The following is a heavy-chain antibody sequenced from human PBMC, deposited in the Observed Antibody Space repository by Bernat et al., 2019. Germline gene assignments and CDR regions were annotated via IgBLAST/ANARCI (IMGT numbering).Heavy chain of an antibody. Sequence: EVQLVESGGGLVEPGGSLRLSCAASGFTFSKTWMNWVRQAPGKGLEWVGRIKSETDGGTSEYAAPVEDRFTISRDDSRNTLYLQMNSLKTEDTAVYYCTTPLFKTTNYWGQGTLVTVSS. J-gene: IGHJ4*02. CDR1: GFTFSKTW. CDR3: TTPLFKTTNY. CDR2: IKSETDGGTS. D-gene: IGHD4-11*01. V-gene: IGHV3-15*01.